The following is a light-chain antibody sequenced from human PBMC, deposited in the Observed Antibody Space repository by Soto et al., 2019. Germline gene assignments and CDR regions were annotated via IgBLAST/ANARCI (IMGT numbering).Light chain of an antibody. J-gene: IGKJ2*01. V-gene: IGKV3-20*01. CDR3: QHYGNFWT. CDR2: GAC. Sequence: LSLSPCKRATLSYRASQSISSRYAGWYQQHGGEATRLLIYGACRGATGIPDRFSGRGSRTDFPITSSRLADDYFAEYYCQHYGNFWTFGQGTQVEIK. CDR1: QSISSRY.